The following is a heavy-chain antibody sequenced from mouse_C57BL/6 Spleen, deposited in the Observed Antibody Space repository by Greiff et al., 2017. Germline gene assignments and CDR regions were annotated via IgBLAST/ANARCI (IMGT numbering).Heavy chain of an antibody. CDR1: GFNIKDYY. CDR2: IDPEDGDT. D-gene: IGHD2-3*01. J-gene: IGHJ2*01. Sequence: VQLQQSGAELVRPGASVKLSCTASGFNIKDYYMHWVKQRPEQGLEWIGRIDPEDGDTEYAPKFQGKATMTADTSSNTAYLQLSSLTSEDTAVYYCTRYDGYYPYYCDYWGQGTTLTVSS. V-gene: IGHV14-1*01. CDR3: TRYDGYYPYYCDY.